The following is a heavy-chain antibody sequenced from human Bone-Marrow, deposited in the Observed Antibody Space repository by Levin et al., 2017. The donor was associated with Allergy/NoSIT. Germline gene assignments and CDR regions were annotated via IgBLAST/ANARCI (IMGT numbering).Heavy chain of an antibody. D-gene: IGHD3-22*01. V-gene: IGHV3-21*01. CDR1: GILFSSYD. CDR3: ASWAMYHYDRSAFDYFYYAMDV. J-gene: IGHJ6*02. Sequence: GESLKIYGAASGILFSSYDMNLVRQAPGKGLEWVSSISAGGNYIYYADSVKGRFTISRDNAKNSLFLQMNSLRAEDTAVYYCASWAMYHYDRSAFDYFYYAMDVWGQGTTVTVSS. CDR2: ISAGGNYI.